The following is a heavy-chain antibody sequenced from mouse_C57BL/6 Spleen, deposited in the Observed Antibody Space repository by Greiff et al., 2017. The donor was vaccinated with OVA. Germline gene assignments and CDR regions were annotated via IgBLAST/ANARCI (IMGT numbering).Heavy chain of an antibody. D-gene: IGHD2-12*01. CDR1: GYTFTSYW. CDR3: ARRGIYDGY. V-gene: IGHV1-50*01. CDR2: IDPSDSYT. J-gene: IGHJ2*01. Sequence: QVQLQQSGAELVKPGASVKLSCKASGYTFTSYWMQWVKQRPGQGLEWIGEIDPSDSYTNYNQKFKGKATLTVDTSSSTAYMQLSSLTSEDSAVYYCARRGIYDGYWGQGTTLTVSS.